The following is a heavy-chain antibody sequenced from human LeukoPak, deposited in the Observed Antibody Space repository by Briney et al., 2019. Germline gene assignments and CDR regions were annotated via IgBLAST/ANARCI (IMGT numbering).Heavy chain of an antibody. CDR3: ARDNSGSYSVGAFDI. D-gene: IGHD1-26*01. CDR2: ISAYNGNT. J-gene: IGHJ3*02. CDR1: GYTFTSYG. Sequence: ASVKVSCKASGYTFTSYGISWVRQAPGQGLEWMGWISAYNGNTNYAQKLQGRVTMTRDMSTSTVYMELSSLRSEDTAVYYCARDNSGSYSVGAFDIWGQGTMVTVSS. V-gene: IGHV1-18*01.